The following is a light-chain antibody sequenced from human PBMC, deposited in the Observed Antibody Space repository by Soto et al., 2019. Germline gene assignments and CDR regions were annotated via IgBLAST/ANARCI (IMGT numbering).Light chain of an antibody. CDR3: QSYDSSLSGSEV. Sequence: QSVLTQPPSVSGAPGQRVTISCTGSSSNIGAGYDVHWYQQLPGTAPKLLIYGNSNRPSGVPDRFSGSKSGTSASLAITGLQAEDEXXYYCQSYDSSLSGSEVFGGGTKVTVL. CDR2: GNS. V-gene: IGLV1-40*01. CDR1: SSNIGAGYD. J-gene: IGLJ2*01.